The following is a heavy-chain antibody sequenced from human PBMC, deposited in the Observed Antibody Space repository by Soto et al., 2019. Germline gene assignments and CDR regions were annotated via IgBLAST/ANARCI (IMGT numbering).Heavy chain of an antibody. J-gene: IGHJ3*02. D-gene: IGHD1-26*01. CDR2: IYRGGST. V-gene: IGHV3-53*04. Sequence: GGSLRLSCAASGFTVSSNYMNWVRQAPGKGLEWVSVIYRGGSTDYADSVRGRFTIANHKTKNTLYLQRNSLRAEDAAVYYCAGAYSRASTMGSGAFEIWGQGTMVTVSS. CDR1: GFTVSSNY. CDR3: AGAYSRASTMGSGAFEI.